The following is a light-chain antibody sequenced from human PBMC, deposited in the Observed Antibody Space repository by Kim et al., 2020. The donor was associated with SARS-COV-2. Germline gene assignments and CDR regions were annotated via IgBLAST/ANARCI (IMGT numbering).Light chain of an antibody. V-gene: IGLV3-1*01. Sequence: SPGQTASITCSGDKLGDKYACWYQQKPGQSPVLVIYQDSKRPSGIPERFSGSNSGNTATLTISGTQAMDEADYYCQAWDSSTVVFGGETQLTVL. CDR1: KLGDKY. CDR2: QDS. J-gene: IGLJ2*01. CDR3: QAWDSSTVV.